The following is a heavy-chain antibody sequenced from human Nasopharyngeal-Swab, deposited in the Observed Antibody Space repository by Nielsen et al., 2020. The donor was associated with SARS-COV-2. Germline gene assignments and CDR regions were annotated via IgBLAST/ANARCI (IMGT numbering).Heavy chain of an antibody. Sequence: GSLRLSCTVSGYSISSGYYWSWIRQPPGKGLEWIGEINHSGSTNYNPSLKSRVTISVDTSKNQFSLKLSSVTAADTAVYYCARASGIAAAGRAPIDYWGQGTLVTVSS. J-gene: IGHJ4*02. CDR1: GYSISSGYY. CDR2: INHSGST. CDR3: ARASGIAAAGRAPIDY. D-gene: IGHD6-13*01. V-gene: IGHV4-38-2*02.